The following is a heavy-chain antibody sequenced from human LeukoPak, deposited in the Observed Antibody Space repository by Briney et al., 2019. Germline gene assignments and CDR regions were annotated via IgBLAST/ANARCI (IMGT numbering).Heavy chain of an antibody. CDR2: INHSGST. D-gene: IGHD3-9*01. CDR1: GGSFSGYY. CDR3: ARGPYYDILTGYSHRFDY. V-gene: IGHV4-34*01. Sequence: SETLSLTCAVYGGSFSGYYWSWIRQPPGKGLEWIGEINHSGSTNYNPSLKSRVTISVDTSKSQFSLKLSSVTAADTAVYLCARGPYYDILTGYSHRFDYWGQGTLVTASS. J-gene: IGHJ4*02.